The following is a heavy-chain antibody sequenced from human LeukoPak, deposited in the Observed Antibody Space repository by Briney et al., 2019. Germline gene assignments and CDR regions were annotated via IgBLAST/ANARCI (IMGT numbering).Heavy chain of an antibody. CDR3: ARETYYYGSGSLTYYFDY. D-gene: IGHD3-10*01. Sequence: GTSLRLSCAASGFTFSSYAMHWVRQAPGKGLEWVAVISYDGSNKYYADSVKGRFTISRDNSKNTLYLQMNSLRAEDTAVYYCARETYYYGSGSLTYYFDYWGQGTLVTVSS. CDR1: GFTFSSYA. CDR2: ISYDGSNK. V-gene: IGHV3-30*04. J-gene: IGHJ4*02.